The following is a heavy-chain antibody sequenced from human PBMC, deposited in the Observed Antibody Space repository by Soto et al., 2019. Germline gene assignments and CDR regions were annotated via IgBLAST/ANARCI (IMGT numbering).Heavy chain of an antibody. CDR3: ARDRNYGSGSYGMDV. D-gene: IGHD3-10*01. Sequence: GGSLRLSCAASGFTFSSYSMNWVRQAPGKGLEWVSSISSSSSYIYYADSVKGRFTISRDNAKNSLYLQMTSLRAEDTAVYYCARDRNYGSGSYGMDVWGQGTTVTVSS. J-gene: IGHJ6*02. V-gene: IGHV3-21*01. CDR1: GFTFSSYS. CDR2: ISSSSSYI.